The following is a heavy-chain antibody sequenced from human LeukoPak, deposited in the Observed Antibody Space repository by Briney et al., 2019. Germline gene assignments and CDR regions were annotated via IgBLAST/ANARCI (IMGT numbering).Heavy chain of an antibody. Sequence: PGGSLRLSCAASGFSISNYYMFWARQAPGKGLEWVSVIYATGNTYYANSVKGRFTISRDSSENTLYLQMNSLRVGDTAVYYCARHSDSPNYPDTDSFDLWGQGTTVTVSS. CDR3: ARHSDSPNYPDTDSFDL. V-gene: IGHV3-53*01. D-gene: IGHD3-22*01. CDR1: GFSISNYY. CDR2: IYATGNT. J-gene: IGHJ3*01.